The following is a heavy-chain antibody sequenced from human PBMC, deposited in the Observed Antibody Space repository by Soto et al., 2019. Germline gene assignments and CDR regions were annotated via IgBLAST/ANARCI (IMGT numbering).Heavy chain of an antibody. CDR2: ISYDGSNK. CDR1: GFTFSSYA. Sequence: LRLSCAASGFTFSSYAMHWVRQAPGKGLEWVAVISYDGSNKYYADSVKGRFTISRDNSKNTLYLQMNSLRAEDTAVYYCAREVPYYDFWSGSHGYYYYGMDVWGQGTTVTVSS. J-gene: IGHJ6*02. V-gene: IGHV3-30-3*01. CDR3: AREVPYYDFWSGSHGYYYYGMDV. D-gene: IGHD3-3*01.